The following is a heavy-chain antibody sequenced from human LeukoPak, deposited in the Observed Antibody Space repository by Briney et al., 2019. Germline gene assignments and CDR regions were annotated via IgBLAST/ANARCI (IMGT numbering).Heavy chain of an antibody. CDR1: GYTFTGYY. Sequence: ASVKVSCKASGYTFTGYYMHWVRQAPGQGLEWMGWIHPNSGGTNYAQKFQGRVTMTRDTSISTAYMELSRLRSDDTAVYYCARVLYGSGSYSFDYWGQGTLVTVSS. D-gene: IGHD3-10*01. CDR3: ARVLYGSGSYSFDY. CDR2: IHPNSGGT. V-gene: IGHV1-2*02. J-gene: IGHJ4*02.